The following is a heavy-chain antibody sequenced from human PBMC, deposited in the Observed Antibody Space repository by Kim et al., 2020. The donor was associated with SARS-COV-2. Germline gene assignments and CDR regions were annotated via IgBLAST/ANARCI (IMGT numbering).Heavy chain of an antibody. CDR2: ISSSSTI. Sequence: GGSPRLSCAASGFTFSSYSMNWVRQAPGKGLEWVSYISSSSTIYYADSVKGRFTISRDNAKNSLYLQMNSLRDEDTAVYYCARGGGSGSYYKEYCWGQGTLVTVSS. CDR3: ARGGGSGSYYKEYC. CDR1: GFTFSSYS. J-gene: IGHJ4*02. V-gene: IGHV3-48*02. D-gene: IGHD3-10*01.